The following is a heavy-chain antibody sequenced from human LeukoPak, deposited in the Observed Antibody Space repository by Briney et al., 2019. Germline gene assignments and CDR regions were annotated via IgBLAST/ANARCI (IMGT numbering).Heavy chain of an antibody. J-gene: IGHJ4*02. V-gene: IGHV3-11*01. CDR3: ARAGLGGHYIDY. Sequence: GGSLRLFCAASGFTFSDYYMTWLRQAPGEGREWISYVSGSDENKYYAGSVRGRFAISRDNAEKSLFLQMSNVRAEDTAVYYCARAGLGGHYIDYWGQGTLVSVSS. CDR2: VSGSDENK. D-gene: IGHD2-15*01. CDR1: GFTFSDYY.